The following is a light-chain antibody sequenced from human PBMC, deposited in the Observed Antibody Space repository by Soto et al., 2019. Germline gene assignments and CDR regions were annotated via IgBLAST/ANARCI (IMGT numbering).Light chain of an antibody. J-gene: IGKJ1*01. CDR2: GAS. CDR1: QSVSSSY. Sequence: EIVLTQSPGTLSLSPGERATLSCRASQSVSSSYLAWYQQKPGQAPRLLIYGASSRATGIPDRFSGSGSGKDFTLTSSILQPEDSAVYYCQQYSTSPWTFGQGTKVEIK. V-gene: IGKV3-20*01. CDR3: QQYSTSPWT.